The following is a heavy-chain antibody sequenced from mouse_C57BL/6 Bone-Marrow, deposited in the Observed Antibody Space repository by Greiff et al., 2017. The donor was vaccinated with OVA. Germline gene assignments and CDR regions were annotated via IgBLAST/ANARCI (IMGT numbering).Heavy chain of an antibody. CDR3: ARDADSNRYYAMDY. Sequence: EVKVVESGGGLVQSGRSLRLSCATSGFTFSDFYMEWVRQAPGKGLEWIAASRNKANDYTTEYSASVKGRFIVSRDTSQSILYLQMNALRAEDTAIYYCARDADSNRYYAMDYWGQGTSVTVSS. D-gene: IGHD2-5*01. J-gene: IGHJ4*01. CDR2: SRNKANDYTT. CDR1: GFTFSDFY. V-gene: IGHV7-1*01.